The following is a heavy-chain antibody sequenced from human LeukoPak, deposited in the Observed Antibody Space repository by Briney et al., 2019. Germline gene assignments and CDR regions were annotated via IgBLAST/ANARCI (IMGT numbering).Heavy chain of an antibody. V-gene: IGHV4-30-2*01. CDR3: ARGTFIVVVVAATRGAFDI. J-gene: IGHJ3*02. CDR2: IYHSGST. Sequence: SETLSLTCTVSGGSISSGGYYWSWTRQPPGKGLEWIGYIYHSGSTYYNPSLKSRVTISVDRSKNQFSLKLSSVTAADTAVYYCARGTFIVVVVAATRGAFDIWGQGTMVTVSS. CDR1: GGSISSGGYY. D-gene: IGHD2-15*01.